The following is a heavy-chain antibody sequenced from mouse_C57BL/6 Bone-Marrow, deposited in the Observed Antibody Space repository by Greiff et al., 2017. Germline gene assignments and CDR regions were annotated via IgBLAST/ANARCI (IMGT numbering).Heavy chain of an antibody. D-gene: IGHD1-1*01. CDR1: GYTFTSYT. CDR3: AERGYYGSSSLDY. J-gene: IGHJ2*01. Sequence: VKLVESGAELARPGASVKMSCKASGYTFTSYTMHWVKQRPGQGLEWIGYINPSSGYTKYNQKFKDKATLTADKSSSTAYMQLSSLTSEDSAVYYCAERGYYGSSSLDYGGQGTTLTVSS. V-gene: IGHV1-4*01. CDR2: INPSSGYT.